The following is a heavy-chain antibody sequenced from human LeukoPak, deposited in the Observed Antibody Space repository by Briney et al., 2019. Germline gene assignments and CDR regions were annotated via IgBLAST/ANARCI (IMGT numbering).Heavy chain of an antibody. Sequence: ASVRVSCKTSGYTFTGYYLHWVRQAPGQGPEWMGRIDPNSGGTNYAQKFQGRVTVTRDTSTSTVYMEPSGLRSDDTAVYYCARVPGPYTTSRFDYWGQGTLVTVSS. V-gene: IGHV1-2*02. D-gene: IGHD2-2*02. J-gene: IGHJ4*02. CDR1: GYTFTGYY. CDR3: ARVPGPYTTSRFDY. CDR2: IDPNSGGT.